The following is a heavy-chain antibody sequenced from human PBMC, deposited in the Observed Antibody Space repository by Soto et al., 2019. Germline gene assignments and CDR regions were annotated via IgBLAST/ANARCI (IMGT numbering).Heavy chain of an antibody. V-gene: IGHV4-30-4*01. Sequence: SETLSLTCTVSGGSISSGDYYWSWIHQPPGKGLEWIGYIYYSGSTYYNPSLKSRVTISVDTSKNQFSLKLSSVTAADTAVYYCARDAIVVVPAAIPYYYYGMDVWGQGTTVTVSS. CDR1: GGSISSGDYY. CDR3: ARDAIVVVPAAIPYYYYGMDV. J-gene: IGHJ6*02. D-gene: IGHD2-2*01. CDR2: IYYSGST.